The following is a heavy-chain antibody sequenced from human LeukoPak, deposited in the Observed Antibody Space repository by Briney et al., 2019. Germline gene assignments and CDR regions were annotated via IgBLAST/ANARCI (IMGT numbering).Heavy chain of an antibody. D-gene: IGHD5-18*01. CDR1: GFTFDDYA. Sequence: VGSLTVSCAASGFTFDDYAMHWVRQAPGKGLEWVSLISGDGGRTYYADSVKGRFTISRDKSKNSLYLQINSLRTEDTALYYCAKDTEGYSYGYYYYGMDVWGQGTTVPVTS. CDR2: ISGDGGRT. V-gene: IGHV3-43*02. J-gene: IGHJ6*02. CDR3: AKDTEGYSYGYYYYGMDV.